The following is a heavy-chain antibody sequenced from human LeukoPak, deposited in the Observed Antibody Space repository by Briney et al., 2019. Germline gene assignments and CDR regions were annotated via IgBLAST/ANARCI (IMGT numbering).Heavy chain of an antibody. D-gene: IGHD3-16*02. CDR1: GGSFSGYY. Sequence: SETLSLTCAVYGGSFSGYYWSWIRQPPGKGLEWIGEINHSGSTNYNPSLKSRVTISVDTSKNQFSLELSSVTAADTAVYYCARGRGIMITFGGVIVPSFFDYWGQGTLVTVSS. V-gene: IGHV4-34*01. CDR3: ARGRGIMITFGGVIVPSFFDY. CDR2: INHSGST. J-gene: IGHJ4*02.